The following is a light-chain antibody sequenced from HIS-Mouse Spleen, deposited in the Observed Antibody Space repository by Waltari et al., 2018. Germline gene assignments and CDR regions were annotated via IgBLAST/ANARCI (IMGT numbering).Light chain of an antibody. Sequence: EIVLTQSPATLSLSPGERATLSCRASQSVSSYLAWYQQKPGQAPRLLIYDASNRATGIPARFSGSGSGTDFTLTISGLEPEDFAVYYCQQRSNWPPLTFGGVTKVEIK. CDR2: DAS. CDR3: QQRSNWPPLT. J-gene: IGKJ4*01. CDR1: QSVSSY. V-gene: IGKV3-11*01.